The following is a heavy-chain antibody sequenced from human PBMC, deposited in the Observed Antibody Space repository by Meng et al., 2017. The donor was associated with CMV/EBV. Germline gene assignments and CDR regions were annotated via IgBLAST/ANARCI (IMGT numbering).Heavy chain of an antibody. V-gene: IGHV4-34*01. J-gene: IGHJ4*02. Sequence: SETLSLTCAVYGESFSGYYWSWIRQPLGKGLEWIGEINHSGSTNYNPSLKSRVTISVDTSKNQFSLKLSSVTAADTAVYYCARGAGSDYWGQGTLVTVSS. D-gene: IGHD6-19*01. CDR3: ARGAGSDY. CDR2: INHSGST. CDR1: GESFSGYY.